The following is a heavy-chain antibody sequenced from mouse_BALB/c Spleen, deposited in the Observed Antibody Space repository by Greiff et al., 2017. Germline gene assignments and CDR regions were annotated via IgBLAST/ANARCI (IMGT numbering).Heavy chain of an antibody. CDR2: IWAGGST. V-gene: IGHV2-9*02. Sequence: VQGVESGPGLVAPSQSLSITCTVSGFSLTSYGVHWVRQPPGKGLEWLGVIWAGGSTNYNSALMSRLSISKDNSKSQVFLKMNSLQTDDTAMYYCARDYYGSSYSFAYWGQGTLVTVSA. J-gene: IGHJ3*01. CDR1: GFSLTSYG. CDR3: ARDYYGSSYSFAY. D-gene: IGHD1-1*01.